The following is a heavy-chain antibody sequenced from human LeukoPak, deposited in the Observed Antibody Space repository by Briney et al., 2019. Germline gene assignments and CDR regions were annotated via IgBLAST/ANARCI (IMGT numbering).Heavy chain of an antibody. CDR3: AREESSSSSFDY. CDR2: INHDATDI. CDR1: GFTFSSYV. Sequence: GGSLRLSCAASGFTFSSYVMHWVRQVPGKGLVWVSRINHDATDITYADSVKGRFTISRDNAKNMLHLQMNSLRAEDTAVYYCAREESSSSSFDYWGQGTLVTVSS. D-gene: IGHD6-13*01. J-gene: IGHJ4*02. V-gene: IGHV3-74*01.